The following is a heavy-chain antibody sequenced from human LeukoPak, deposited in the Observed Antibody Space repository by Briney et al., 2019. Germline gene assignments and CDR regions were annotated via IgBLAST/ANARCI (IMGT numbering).Heavy chain of an antibody. CDR1: GGSLSGYY. D-gene: IGHD1-26*01. CDR3: ARRVPADSGGGFDY. J-gene: IGHJ4*02. CDR2: VNAVGGT. V-gene: IGHV4-4*08. Sequence: SETLSLTCAVSGGSLSGYYWNWIRQPPGKGLEWICYVNAVGGTKYNPSPSSRLTISLDKSKNQCSLKLNYVTAADPAVYFCARRVPADSGGGFDYWGQGTLVAVSS.